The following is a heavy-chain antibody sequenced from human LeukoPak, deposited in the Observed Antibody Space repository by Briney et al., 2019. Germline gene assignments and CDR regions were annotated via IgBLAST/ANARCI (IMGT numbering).Heavy chain of an antibody. CDR2: INHSGST. Sequence: SETLSLTCAVYGGSFSGYYWSWVRQPPGKGLEWIGEINHSGSTNYNPSLKSRVTISVDTSKNQFSLKLSSVTAADTAVYYCAIAADSSGDGWFDPWGQGTLVTVSS. D-gene: IGHD3-22*01. V-gene: IGHV4-34*01. CDR3: AIAADSSGDGWFDP. CDR1: GGSFSGYY. J-gene: IGHJ5*02.